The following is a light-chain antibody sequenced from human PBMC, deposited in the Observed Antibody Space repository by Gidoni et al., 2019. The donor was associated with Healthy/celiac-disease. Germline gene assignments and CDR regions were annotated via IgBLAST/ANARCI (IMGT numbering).Light chain of an antibody. CDR1: SSNIGSNT. J-gene: IGLJ2*01. CDR3: EAWDDSLNGPV. CDR2: SNN. V-gene: IGLV1-44*01. Sequence: QSVLTQPPSASGTPGQRVTISCSGSSSNIGSNTVNWYQQLPGTAPKLLIDSNNQRPSGIPDRFSGSKSGTSASLAISGLQSEDEADYYCEAWDDSLNGPVFGGGTKLTV.